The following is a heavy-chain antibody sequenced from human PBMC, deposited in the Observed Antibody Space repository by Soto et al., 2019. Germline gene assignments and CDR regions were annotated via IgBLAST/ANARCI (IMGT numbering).Heavy chain of an antibody. Sequence: EVQLLESGGGLVQPGGSLRLSCAASGFTFSTYVMTWVRQAPGKGLEWVSAISASGGDTYYADSVKGRFTISRDNSKNTLYLQVNSLRVEDTAIYYCVKGGWLDDYGAKGPLVTVSA. CDR2: ISASGGDT. CDR3: VKGGWLDDY. CDR1: GFTFSTYV. J-gene: IGHJ4*02. D-gene: IGHD6-19*01. V-gene: IGHV3-23*01.